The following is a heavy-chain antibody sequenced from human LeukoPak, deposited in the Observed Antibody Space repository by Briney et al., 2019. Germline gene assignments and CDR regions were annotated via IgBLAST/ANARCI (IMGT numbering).Heavy chain of an antibody. J-gene: IGHJ5*02. Sequence: PGGSLRLSCAASGFTFSNYNMNWVRQAPGKGLEWVSSISISSTYIYYADSVKGRFTISRDNAKNSLYLQMNSLRAEDSAVYYCARDRYCSGLTCPLFRSFDPWGQGTLVTVSS. CDR1: GFTFSNYN. CDR3: ARDRYCSGLTCPLFRSFDP. D-gene: IGHD2-15*01. CDR2: ISISSTYI. V-gene: IGHV3-21*01.